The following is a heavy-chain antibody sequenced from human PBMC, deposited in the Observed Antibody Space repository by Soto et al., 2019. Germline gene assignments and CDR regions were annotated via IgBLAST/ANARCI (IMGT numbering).Heavy chain of an antibody. Sequence: SETLSLICTVSGGSISRYYWSWIRQPPGKGLEWIGYIYYSGSNNYNSSLKSRVTISEETSKNQFSLKLSSVTAADTAVYYCARGYYNDISGYYGIWGQGTLVTVSS. CDR3: ARGYYNDISGYYGI. CDR1: GGSISRYY. CDR2: IYYSGSN. D-gene: IGHD3-22*01. V-gene: IGHV4-59*01. J-gene: IGHJ4*02.